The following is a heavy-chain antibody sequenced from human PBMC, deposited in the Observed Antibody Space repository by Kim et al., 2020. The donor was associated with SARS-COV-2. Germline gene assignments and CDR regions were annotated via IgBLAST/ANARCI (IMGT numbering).Heavy chain of an antibody. Sequence: SVKVSCKASGGTFSSYAVSWVRQAPGQGLEWMGGIIPIFGTVNYAQKFQGRVTITADESTSTDYMELSSLRSEDTAVYYRARFMPYDSSGYYYDYWGQGTLVTVSS. D-gene: IGHD3-22*01. CDR1: GGTFSSYA. V-gene: IGHV1-69*13. CDR2: IIPIFGTV. CDR3: ARFMPYDSSGYYYDY. J-gene: IGHJ4*02.